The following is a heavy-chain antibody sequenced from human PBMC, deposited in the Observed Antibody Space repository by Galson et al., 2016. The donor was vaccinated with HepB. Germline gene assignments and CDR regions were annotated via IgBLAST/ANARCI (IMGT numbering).Heavy chain of an antibody. J-gene: IGHJ4*02. D-gene: IGHD5-18*01. Sequence: SETLSLTCVVSGDSVSRDNWWSWVRQPPGKGLEWIGEIHPGGSTNYNPSLKSRVTTSVDKSKNHFSLTLSAVTAADTAVYFCARDQGGYTYSYDYWGQGTLVTVSS. CDR1: GDSVSRDNW. CDR3: ARDQGGYTYSYDY. V-gene: IGHV4-4*02. CDR2: IHPGGST.